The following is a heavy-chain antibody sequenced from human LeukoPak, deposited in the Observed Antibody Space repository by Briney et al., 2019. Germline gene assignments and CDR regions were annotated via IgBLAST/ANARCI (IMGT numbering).Heavy chain of an antibody. J-gene: IGHJ4*02. D-gene: IGHD3-16*02. Sequence: PGGSLRLSCAASGFTFTNYVMSWVRQAPGKGLKWVSSIRGSGGSTYYADSVKGRFTISRDNSKNTLYLQMNSLRAEDTAVYYCAKDSSYDYVWGSYRLAPSFDYWGQGTLVTVSS. V-gene: IGHV3-23*01. CDR3: AKDSSYDYVWGSYRLAPSFDY. CDR1: GFTFTNYV. CDR2: IRGSGGST.